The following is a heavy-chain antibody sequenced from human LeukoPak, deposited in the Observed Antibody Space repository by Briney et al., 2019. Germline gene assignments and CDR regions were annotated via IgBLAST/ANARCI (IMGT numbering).Heavy chain of an antibody. J-gene: IGHJ4*02. D-gene: IGHD4-17*01. CDR1: GFTFSTYW. V-gene: IGHV3-7*04. CDR3: ARALTTVTDY. CDR2: INQDGREK. Sequence: GVSLRLSCAASGFTFSTYWMSWVRQAPGKGLEWVANINQDGREKYYVDSVKGRFTISRDNAKNSLYLHMNSLRTEDTAVYYCARALTTVTDYWGQGTLVTV.